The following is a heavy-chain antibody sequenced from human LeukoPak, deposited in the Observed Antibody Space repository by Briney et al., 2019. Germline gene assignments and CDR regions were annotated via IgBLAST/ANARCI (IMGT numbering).Heavy chain of an antibody. Sequence: GASVKVSCKASGYTFTGYYMHWVRQAPGQGLEWMGWINPNSGGTNYAQKFQGRVTMTRDTSISTAYMELSRLRSDDTAVYYCARDRRAWSLGDDSIDYWGQGTLVTVSS. J-gene: IGHJ4*02. CDR3: ARDRRAWSLGDDSIDY. D-gene: IGHD4-11*01. CDR2: INPNSGGT. V-gene: IGHV1-2*02. CDR1: GYTFTGYY.